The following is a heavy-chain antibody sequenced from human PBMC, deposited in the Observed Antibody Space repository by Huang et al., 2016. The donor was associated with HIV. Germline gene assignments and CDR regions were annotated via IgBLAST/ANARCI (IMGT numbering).Heavy chain of an antibody. CDR3: ARLTCYSTFDI. Sequence: LRCSVSGGSISSGNYYWSWIRQPAGKGLEWIGHIYTSGTTIYNSSLNSRVTISVATSKNQFSLKLSSVTAADTAVYYCARLTCYSTFDIWGHGTVVTVSS. V-gene: IGHV4-61*09. D-gene: IGHD3-9*01. CDR2: IYTSGTT. CDR1: GGSISSGNYY. J-gene: IGHJ3*02.